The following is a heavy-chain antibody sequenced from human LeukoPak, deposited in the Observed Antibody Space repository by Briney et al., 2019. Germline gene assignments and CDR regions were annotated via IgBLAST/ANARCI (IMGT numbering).Heavy chain of an antibody. J-gene: IGHJ6*03. CDR2: IYYSGST. V-gene: IGHV4-59*08. Sequence: PSETLSLTCTVSGGSISSYYWSWIRQPPGKGLEWIRYIYYSGSTNYNPSLKSRVTISVDTSKNQFSLKLSSVTAADTAVYYCARADYSSTWSHDYYYMDVWGKGTTVTVSS. CDR3: ARADYSSTWSHDYYYMDV. CDR1: GGSISSYY. D-gene: IGHD6-13*01.